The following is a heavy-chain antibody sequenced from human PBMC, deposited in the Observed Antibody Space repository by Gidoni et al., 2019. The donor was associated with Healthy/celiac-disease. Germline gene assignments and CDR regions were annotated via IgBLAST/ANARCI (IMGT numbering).Heavy chain of an antibody. D-gene: IGHD3-22*01. V-gene: IGHV4-4*07. CDR3: ARVSYYYDSGAFDY. J-gene: IGHJ4*02. Sequence: QVQLQESGPGLVKPSETLSLTCTVSGGSISSYYWSWIRPPAGKGLEWIGRSYTSGSTNYNPSLKSRVTMSVDTSKNQFSLKLSSVTAADTAVYYCARVSYYYDSGAFDYWGQGTLVTVSS. CDR2: SYTSGST. CDR1: GGSISSYY.